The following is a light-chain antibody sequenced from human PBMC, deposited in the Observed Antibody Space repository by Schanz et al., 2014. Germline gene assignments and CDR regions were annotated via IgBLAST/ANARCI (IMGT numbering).Light chain of an antibody. CDR3: QSYDRSLSAWV. J-gene: IGLJ3*02. CDR2: EVS. CDR1: SSDIGGYNY. V-gene: IGLV2-8*01. Sequence: QSALTQPPSASGSPGQSVTISCTGTSSDIGGYNYVSWYQQHPGEAPKLMLYEVSKRPSGVPDRFSGSKSGNTASLTVSGLQAEDEADYYCQSYDRSLSAWVFGGGTKLTVL.